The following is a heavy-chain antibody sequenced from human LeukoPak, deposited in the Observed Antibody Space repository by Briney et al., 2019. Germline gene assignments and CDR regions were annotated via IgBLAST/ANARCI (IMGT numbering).Heavy chain of an antibody. CDR3: ARDYRVSLSDTSPDDAFDI. D-gene: IGHD3-16*02. CDR1: GGSISRSSYY. CDR2: VSYSGNT. Sequence: SETLSLTCTVSGGSISRSSYYWGWIRQTPGMGLEWIGSVSYSGNTDYNPSLKSRVTISVDTSKNLFSLRLTSVTAADTAVYYCARDYRVSLSDTSPDDAFDIWGQGTVVTVSS. J-gene: IGHJ3*02. V-gene: IGHV4-39*07.